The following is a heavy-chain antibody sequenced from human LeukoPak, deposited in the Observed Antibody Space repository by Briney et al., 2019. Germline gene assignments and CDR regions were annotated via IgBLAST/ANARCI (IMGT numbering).Heavy chain of an antibody. D-gene: IGHD6-13*01. J-gene: IGHJ4*02. CDR1: GFTFSGHS. CDR2: INLDGSER. V-gene: IGHV3-7*03. Sequence: GGSLRLSCAASGFTFSGHSMTWVRQAPGKGLEWVSYINLDGSERFYADFVKGRFTISRDNADNSMYLQMNSLRAEDTAVYYCGRVIARAIAYWGEGTLVTVSS. CDR3: GRVIARAIAY.